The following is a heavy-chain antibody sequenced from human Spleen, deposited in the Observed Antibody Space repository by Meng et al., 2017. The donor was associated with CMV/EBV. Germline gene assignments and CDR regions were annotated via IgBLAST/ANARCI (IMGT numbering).Heavy chain of an antibody. V-gene: IGHV4-34*01. D-gene: IGHD3-10*01. CDR3: ARGTGPPGDAFDI. CDR2: INHSGST. Sequence: SETLSLTCAVYGGSFSGYYWSWIRQPPGKGLEWIGEINHSGSTNYNPSLKSRVTISVDTSKNQFSLKLSSVTAADTAVYYCARGTGPPGDAFDIWGQGTMVTVSS. CDR1: GGSFSGYY. J-gene: IGHJ3*02.